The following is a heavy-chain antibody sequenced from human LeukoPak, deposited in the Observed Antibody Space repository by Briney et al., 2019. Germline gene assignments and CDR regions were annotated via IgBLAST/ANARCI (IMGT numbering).Heavy chain of an antibody. Sequence: GASVKVSCKASGYTFTDYCIHWVRQAPGQGLEWMGWINPHSGGTNYSQKFRGRVTMTRDTSISTAYMELSRLRSDDTAVYFCARKDIAVAGLHYYGMDVWGQGTTVTVPS. J-gene: IGHJ6*02. CDR2: INPHSGGT. CDR1: GYTFTDYC. D-gene: IGHD6-19*01. CDR3: ARKDIAVAGLHYYGMDV. V-gene: IGHV1-2*02.